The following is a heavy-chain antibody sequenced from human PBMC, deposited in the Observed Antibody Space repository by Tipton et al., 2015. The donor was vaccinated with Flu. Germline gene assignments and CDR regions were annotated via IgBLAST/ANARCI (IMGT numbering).Heavy chain of an antibody. Sequence: TLSLTCTVSGYSISSGYYWGWIRQPPGKGLEWIGSIYQSGRTYYNPSLKSRVTISVDTSKNQFSLKLSSVTAADTAVYYCAGADRIAAGYWYFDLWGRGTLVTVSS. CDR2: IYQSGRT. V-gene: IGHV4-38-2*02. D-gene: IGHD6-13*01. J-gene: IGHJ2*01. CDR1: GYSISSGYY. CDR3: AGADRIAAGYWYFDL.